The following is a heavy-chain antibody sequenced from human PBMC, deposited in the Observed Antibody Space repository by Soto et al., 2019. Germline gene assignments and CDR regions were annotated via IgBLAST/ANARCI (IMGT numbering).Heavy chain of an antibody. Sequence: PSETLSLTCAVYGGSFSGYYWSWIRQPPGKGLEWIGEINHSGSTNYNPSLKSRVTISVDTSKNQFPLKLSSVTAADTAVYYCARVDYYYDFWSGYQYWFDPWGQGTLVTVSS. V-gene: IGHV4-34*01. D-gene: IGHD3-3*01. CDR1: GGSFSGYY. CDR3: ARVDYYYDFWSGYQYWFDP. CDR2: INHSGST. J-gene: IGHJ5*02.